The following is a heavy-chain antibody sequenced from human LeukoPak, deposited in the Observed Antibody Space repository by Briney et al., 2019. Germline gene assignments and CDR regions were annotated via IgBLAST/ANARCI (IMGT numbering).Heavy chain of an antibody. V-gene: IGHV4-34*01. CDR2: IYYSGST. J-gene: IGHJ4*02. Sequence: PSETLSLTCAVYGGSFSGYYWSWIRQPPGKGLEWIGSIYYSGSTYYNPSLKSRVTISVDTSKNQFSLKLSSVTAADTAVYYCARVLKGRAPFDYWGQGTLVTVSS. CDR3: ARVLKGRAPFDY. CDR1: GGSFSGYY.